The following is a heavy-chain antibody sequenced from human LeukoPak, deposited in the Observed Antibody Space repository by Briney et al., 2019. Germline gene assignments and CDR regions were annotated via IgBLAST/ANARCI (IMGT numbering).Heavy chain of an antibody. CDR1: GFTFSDYY. J-gene: IGHJ5*02. CDR3: GRESKTDGFEP. CDR2: ISSSGSTI. Sequence: GGSLRLSCAASGFTFSDYYMSWIRQAPGKGLEWVSYISSSGSTIYYADSVKGRFTISRDNAKNSLYLQMNSLRAEDTAVYYSGRESKTDGFEPWGQGTLVTVSS. V-gene: IGHV3-11*01.